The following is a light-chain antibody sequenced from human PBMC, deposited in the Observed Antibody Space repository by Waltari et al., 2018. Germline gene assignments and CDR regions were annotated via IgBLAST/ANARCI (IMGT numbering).Light chain of an antibody. Sequence: QSVLTQPPSVSGAPGQRVTISCTGSSSTIGPYYHVHWYQHLPGTAPKVLIYANNNRPSGVPDRFSGSKSGASASLAITGLQAEDEADYYCQSFDSSLDGYVFGTGTKVTVL. J-gene: IGLJ1*01. V-gene: IGLV1-40*01. CDR2: ANN. CDR3: QSFDSSLDGYV. CDR1: SSTIGPYYH.